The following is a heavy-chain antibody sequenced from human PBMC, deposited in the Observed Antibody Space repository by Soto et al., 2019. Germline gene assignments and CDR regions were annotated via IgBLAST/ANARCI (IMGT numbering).Heavy chain of an antibody. CDR1: GFPFTGYA. D-gene: IGHD6-6*01. Sequence: EVQLLESGGGLVQPGGSLRLSCAASGFPFTGYAMSWVRQAPGKGLEWVSAISGHGDATFYADSVKGRFTISRDNSKNTLYLHMNSLRAEDTALYYCAKDRTVAARHFDYWGQGTQVTVSS. V-gene: IGHV3-23*01. J-gene: IGHJ4*02. CDR3: AKDRTVAARHFDY. CDR2: ISGHGDAT.